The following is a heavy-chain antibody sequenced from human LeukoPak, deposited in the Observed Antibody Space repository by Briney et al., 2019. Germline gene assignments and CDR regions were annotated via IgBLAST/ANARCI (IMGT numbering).Heavy chain of an antibody. CDR1: GFSFSSYE. D-gene: IGHD3-10*01. J-gene: IGHJ3*02. CDR2: ISGSGGST. V-gene: IGHV3-23*01. Sequence: PGGSLRLSCAASGFSFSSYEMDWVRQAPGKGLEWVSAISGSGGSTYYADSVKGRFTISRDNSKNTLYLQMNSLRAEDTAVYYCAKDELTYYYGSGSYGDAFDIWGQGTMVTVSS. CDR3: AKDELTYYYGSGSYGDAFDI.